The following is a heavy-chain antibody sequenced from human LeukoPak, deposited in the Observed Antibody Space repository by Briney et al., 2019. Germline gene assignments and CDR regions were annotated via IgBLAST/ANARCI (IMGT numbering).Heavy chain of an antibody. Sequence: GGSLRLSCAASGFTFSSYAMSWVRQAPGKGLEWVSAISGSGGSTYYADSVKGRFTISRDNAKNSLYLQMNSLRAEDTAVYYCAREGRLLPRFDPWGQGTLVTVSS. CDR2: ISGSGGST. J-gene: IGHJ5*02. CDR1: GFTFSSYA. CDR3: AREGRLLPRFDP. D-gene: IGHD3-22*01. V-gene: IGHV3-23*01.